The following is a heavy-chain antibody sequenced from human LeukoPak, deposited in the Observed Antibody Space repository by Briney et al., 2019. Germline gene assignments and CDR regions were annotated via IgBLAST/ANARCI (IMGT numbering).Heavy chain of an antibody. CDR3: ARGLHRRCSGGICYQPFDY. D-gene: IGHD2-15*01. CDR1: GFIFSNYA. CDR2: ISSDGSKI. J-gene: IGHJ4*02. Sequence: GGSLRLSCAASGFIFSNYAMHWVRQAPGKGLEWVALISSDGSKIYYADSVKGRFTISRDNSRNTLYLQMSSLRAEDSAVYYCARGLHRRCSGGICYQPFDYWGQGTLVTVSS. V-gene: IGHV3-30*04.